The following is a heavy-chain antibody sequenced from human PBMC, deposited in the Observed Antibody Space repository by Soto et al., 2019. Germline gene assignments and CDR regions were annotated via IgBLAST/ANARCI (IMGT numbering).Heavy chain of an antibody. CDR1: GYTFISYP. Sequence: ASVKVSCKASGYTFISYPIHWVRQAPGQSLECMGWINPANGDTRYSQKFQGRVTITRDTSATTAYMDLNSLIPDDTAIYYCAKRGSMDSSGQATPVSVSS. CDR2: INPANGDT. D-gene: IGHD1-26*01. J-gene: IGHJ4*02. CDR3: AKRGSMDS. V-gene: IGHV1-3*01.